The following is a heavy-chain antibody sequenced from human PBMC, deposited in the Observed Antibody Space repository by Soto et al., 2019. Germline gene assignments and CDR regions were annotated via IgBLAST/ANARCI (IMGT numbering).Heavy chain of an antibody. CDR1: GGAISTYY. V-gene: IGHV4-4*07. CDR2: IYSSGST. D-gene: IGHD3-3*01. J-gene: IGHJ5*02. CDR3: ARGQRFSDWFDP. Sequence: SETLSLTCTVSGGAISTYYWTWIRQTAGKGLEWIGRIYSSGSTKYNPALQSRVTMSLDTSNNQFSLRLTSVTAADTAVSYCARGQRFSDWFDPWGQGTLVT.